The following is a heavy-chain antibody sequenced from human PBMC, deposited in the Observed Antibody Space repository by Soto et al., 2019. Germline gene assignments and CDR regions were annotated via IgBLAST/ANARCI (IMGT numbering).Heavy chain of an antibody. CDR2: IIPIFGTA. Sequence: QVQLVQSGAEVKKPGSLVKVSCKASGGTFSSYAISWVRQAPGQGLEWMGGIIPIFGTANYAQKFQGRVTITADESTSTAYMELSSLRSEDTAVYYCASSNVEMATRELYYYYGMDVWGQGTTVTVSS. J-gene: IGHJ6*02. CDR3: ASSNVEMATRELYYYYGMDV. CDR1: GGTFSSYA. V-gene: IGHV1-69*01. D-gene: IGHD5-12*01.